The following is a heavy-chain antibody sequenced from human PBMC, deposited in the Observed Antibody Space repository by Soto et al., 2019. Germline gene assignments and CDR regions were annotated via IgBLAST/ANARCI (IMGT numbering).Heavy chain of an antibody. CDR1: GYTFTSYG. V-gene: IGHV1-18*01. CDR3: ARRDIAAAGDYYYYYGMDV. CDR2: ISAYNGNT. D-gene: IGHD6-13*01. J-gene: IGHJ6*02. Sequence: ASVKVSCKASGYTFTSYGISWVRQAPGQGLEWMGWISAYNGNTNYAQKLQGRVTMTTDTSTSTAYMELRSLRSDDTAVYYCARRDIAAAGDYYYYYGMDVWGQGTTVTVSS.